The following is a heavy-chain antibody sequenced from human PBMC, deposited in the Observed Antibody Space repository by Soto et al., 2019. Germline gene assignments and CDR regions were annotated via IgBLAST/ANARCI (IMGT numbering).Heavy chain of an antibody. CDR1: GGSISSYY. D-gene: IGHD3-16*01. V-gene: IGHV4-59*01. Sequence: SETLSLTCTVSGGSISSYYWTWIRQPPGKKLEWMGHIHHTGSTNYSPSLKSRVTVSLDTSKNQFSLRLSSVTAADPAVYYCAREGDWFDPWGQGTLVTVSS. CDR3: AREGDWFDP. CDR2: IHHTGST. J-gene: IGHJ5*02.